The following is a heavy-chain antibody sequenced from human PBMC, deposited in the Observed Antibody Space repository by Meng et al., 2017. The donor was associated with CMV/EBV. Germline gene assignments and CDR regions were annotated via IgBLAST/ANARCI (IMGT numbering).Heavy chain of an antibody. Sequence: SETLSLTCTVSGGSISSYYWGWIRQPPGKGLEWIGYIYYSGSTNYNPSLKSRVTISVDTSKNQFSLKLSSVTAADTAVYYCARLNLMTTVTTPGSYYYYGMDVWGQGTTVTVSS. J-gene: IGHJ6*02. CDR3: ARLNLMTTVTTPGSYYYYGMDV. CDR2: IYYSGST. V-gene: IGHV4-59*01. CDR1: GGSISSYY. D-gene: IGHD4-11*01.